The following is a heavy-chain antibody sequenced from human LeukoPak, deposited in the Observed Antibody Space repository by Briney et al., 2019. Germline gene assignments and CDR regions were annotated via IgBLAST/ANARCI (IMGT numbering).Heavy chain of an antibody. J-gene: IGHJ6*04. CDR3: ARGSGISPYYYYYGMDV. Sequence: SSVKVSCKASGGTFSSYAISWVRQAPGQGLEWMGGIIPIFGTANYAQKFQGRVTITADKSTSTAYMELSSLRSEDTAVYYCARGSGISPYYYYYGMDVWGEGTTVTVSS. D-gene: IGHD1-14*01. V-gene: IGHV1-69*06. CDR2: IIPIFGTA. CDR1: GGTFSSYA.